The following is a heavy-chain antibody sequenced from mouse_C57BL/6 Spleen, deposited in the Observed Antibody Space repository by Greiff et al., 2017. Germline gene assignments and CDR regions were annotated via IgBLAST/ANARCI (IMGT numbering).Heavy chain of an antibody. Sequence: EVQLQQSGPELVKPGASVKISCKASGYTFTDYCMNWVKQSHGKSLEWIGDINPNNGGTSYNQKFKGKATLTVDKSSSTAYMELRSLTSEDSAVFYCARSVGWWAYEYWGKGATVTVSS. CDR2: INPNNGGT. CDR3: ARSVGWWAYEY. J-gene: IGHJ2*01. CDR1: GYTFTDYC. D-gene: IGHD1-1*02. V-gene: IGHV1-26*01.